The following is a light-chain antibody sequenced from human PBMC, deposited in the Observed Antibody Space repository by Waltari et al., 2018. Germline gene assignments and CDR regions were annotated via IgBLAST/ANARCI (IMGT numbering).Light chain of an antibody. Sequence: QSALTQPASVSGSPGQSIAISCTGTSGDVGAYNYVSWYQQYPGKAPQVLIYGVTNRPSGVSSRFSGSKSGNTASLTICGLQPDDEADYYCSSYTSSRTVVFGTGTEVTVL. J-gene: IGLJ1*01. V-gene: IGLV2-14*01. CDR3: SSYTSSRTVV. CDR1: SGDVGAYNY. CDR2: GVT.